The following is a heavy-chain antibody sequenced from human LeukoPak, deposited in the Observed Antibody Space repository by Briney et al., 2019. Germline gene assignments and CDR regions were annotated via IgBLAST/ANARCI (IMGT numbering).Heavy chain of an antibody. Sequence: PSETLSLTCAVYGGSFSGYYWSWIRQPPGKGLEWIGEINHSGSTNYNPSLKSRVTISVDTSKNQFSLKLSSVTAADTAVYYCARGQFLYSTGWPSTIRFDYWGQGALVTVSS. CDR2: INHSGST. CDR1: GGSFSGYY. J-gene: IGHJ4*02. D-gene: IGHD6-19*01. CDR3: ARGQFLYSTGWPSTIRFDY. V-gene: IGHV4-34*01.